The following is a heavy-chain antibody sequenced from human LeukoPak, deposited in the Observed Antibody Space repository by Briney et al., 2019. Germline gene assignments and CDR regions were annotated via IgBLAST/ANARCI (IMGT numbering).Heavy chain of an antibody. CDR2: TFYRSKWYN. D-gene: IGHD6-13*01. Sequence: SQTLSLTCAISGDSVSSNSGVWTWIRQSPSRGFEWLGRTFYRSKWYNHYAVSVKSRITINPDTSKNQFSLQLNSVTPEDTAVYYCSREAAAGWVDYWGQGTLVTVSS. J-gene: IGHJ4*02. CDR3: SREAAAGWVDY. CDR1: GDSVSSNSGV. V-gene: IGHV6-1*01.